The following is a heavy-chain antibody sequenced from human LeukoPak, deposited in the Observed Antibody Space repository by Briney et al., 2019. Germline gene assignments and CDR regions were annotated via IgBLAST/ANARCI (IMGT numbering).Heavy chain of an antibody. CDR1: GFTFSSYA. Sequence: GGSLRLSCAASGFTFSSYAMSWVRQAPGKGLERVSAISGSGGSTYYADSVKGRFTISRDNSKNTLYLQMNSLRAEDTAVYYCANSHKDYGDHYYYYGMDVWGQGTTVTVSS. CDR3: ANSHKDYGDHYYYYGMDV. CDR2: ISGSGGST. D-gene: IGHD4-17*01. V-gene: IGHV3-23*01. J-gene: IGHJ6*02.